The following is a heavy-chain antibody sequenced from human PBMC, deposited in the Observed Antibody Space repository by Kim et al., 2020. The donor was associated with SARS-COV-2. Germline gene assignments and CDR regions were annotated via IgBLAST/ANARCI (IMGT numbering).Heavy chain of an antibody. V-gene: IGHV1-69*13. Sequence: SVKVSCKASGGTFSSYAISWVRQAPGQGLEWMGGIIPIFGTANYAQKFQGRVTITADESTSTAYMELSSLRSEDTAVYYCARRAAAGSGFDIWGQGTMVTVSS. D-gene: IGHD6-13*01. CDR1: GGTFSSYA. CDR3: ARRAAAGSGFDI. J-gene: IGHJ3*02. CDR2: IIPIFGTA.